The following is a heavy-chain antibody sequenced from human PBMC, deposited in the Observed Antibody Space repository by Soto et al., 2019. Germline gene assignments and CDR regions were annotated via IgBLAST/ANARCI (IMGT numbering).Heavy chain of an antibody. J-gene: IGHJ4*02. D-gene: IGHD1-26*01. Sequence: QVQLVQSGGEVKKPGASVRVSCKASGYSFSNFGISWVRQAPGQGLEWIGWISAFYSNTRFAQTFQGRVTMTTDTSTSTAYMELTSLRSDDTAVYYCARDRTLVSTTRAVDFWGQGTLITVSS. CDR1: GYSFSNFG. CDR3: ARDRTLVSTTRAVDF. CDR2: ISAFYSNT. V-gene: IGHV1-18*01.